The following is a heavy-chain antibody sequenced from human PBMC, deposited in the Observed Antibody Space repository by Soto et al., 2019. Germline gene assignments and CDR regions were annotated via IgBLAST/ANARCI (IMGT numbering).Heavy chain of an antibody. D-gene: IGHD2-15*01. Sequence: QVQLVESGGGVVQPGRSLRLSCAASGFTFSSYGMHWVRQAPGKGLEWVAVISYDGSNKYYADSVKGRFTISRDNSKNTLYLQMNSLRAEDTAVYYCAKDSRTDLGYCSGGSCYSTAFDIWGQGTMVTVSS. V-gene: IGHV3-30*18. CDR3: AKDSRTDLGYCSGGSCYSTAFDI. CDR1: GFTFSSYG. CDR2: ISYDGSNK. J-gene: IGHJ3*02.